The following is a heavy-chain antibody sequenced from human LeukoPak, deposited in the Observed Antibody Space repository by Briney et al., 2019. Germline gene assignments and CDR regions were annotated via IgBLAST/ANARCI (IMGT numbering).Heavy chain of an antibody. Sequence: GGSLRLSCAASGFTFSSYSMNWVRQAPGKGLEWVSSISSSSSYIYYADSVKGRFTISRDNAKNSLYLQMNSLRSEDTAVYYCARESSDAFDIWGQGTMVTVSS. V-gene: IGHV3-21*04. CDR2: ISSSSSYI. D-gene: IGHD6-13*01. CDR3: ARESSDAFDI. CDR1: GFTFSSYS. J-gene: IGHJ3*02.